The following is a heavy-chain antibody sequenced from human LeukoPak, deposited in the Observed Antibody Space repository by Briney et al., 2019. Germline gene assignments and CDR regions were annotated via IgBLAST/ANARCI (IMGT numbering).Heavy chain of an antibody. Sequence: PGRSLGLSCAASGFTFSSYAMHWVRQAPGKGLEWVAVISHDGSNKYYADSVKGRFTISRDNSKNTLYLQMNSLRAEDTAVYYCARDRKAAAGFSGLLDYWGQGTLVTVSS. CDR2: ISHDGSNK. CDR3: ARDRKAAAGFSGLLDY. J-gene: IGHJ4*02. CDR1: GFTFSSYA. D-gene: IGHD6-13*01. V-gene: IGHV3-30-3*01.